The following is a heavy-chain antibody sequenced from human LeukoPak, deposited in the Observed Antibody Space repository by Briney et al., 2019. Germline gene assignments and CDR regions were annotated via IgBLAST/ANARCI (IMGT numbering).Heavy chain of an antibody. D-gene: IGHD1-26*01. V-gene: IGHV1-24*01. CDR3: TTTIGVWVLRDAFHF. J-gene: IGHJ3*01. CDR1: GYNLTDVS. CDR2: FDPEQGDT. Sequence: ASVKVSCTVSGYNLTDVSLHWVRQAPGGGLEWLGGFDPEQGDTAYSQKLQGRFTMTEDRSSDTAYMELRSLRFEDTAVYYCTTTIGVWVLRDAFHFWGRGTMVSVCS.